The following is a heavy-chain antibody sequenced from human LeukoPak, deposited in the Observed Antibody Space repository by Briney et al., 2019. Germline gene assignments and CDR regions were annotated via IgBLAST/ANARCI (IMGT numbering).Heavy chain of an antibody. D-gene: IGHD4-17*01. Sequence: GGSLRLSCAASGFTFSSYAMHWVRQAPGKGLEWMAVISYDGSNKYYADSAKGRFTISRDNSKNTLYLQMNSLRAEDTAVYYCAKDLLSDSGVYFEYWGQGTLVTVSS. J-gene: IGHJ4*02. CDR2: ISYDGSNK. CDR1: GFTFSSYA. CDR3: AKDLLSDSGVYFEY. V-gene: IGHV3-30*04.